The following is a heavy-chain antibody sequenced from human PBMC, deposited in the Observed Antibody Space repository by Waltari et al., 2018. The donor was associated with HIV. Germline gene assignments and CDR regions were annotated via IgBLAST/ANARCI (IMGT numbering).Heavy chain of an antibody. Sequence: QITLKESGPTLVKPTQTLTLTCTFSGFSLSTSGVGVGWIRQPPGKALEWLALIYWDEYKRYSPSLKSMLTITKDTSKNQVVLTMTNMDPVDTATYYCARQGFLGGYYYFFYWGQGTLVTVSS. J-gene: IGHJ4*02. V-gene: IGHV2-5*02. CDR1: GFSLSTSGVG. D-gene: IGHD3-10*01. CDR3: ARQGFLGGYYYFFY. CDR2: IYWDEYK.